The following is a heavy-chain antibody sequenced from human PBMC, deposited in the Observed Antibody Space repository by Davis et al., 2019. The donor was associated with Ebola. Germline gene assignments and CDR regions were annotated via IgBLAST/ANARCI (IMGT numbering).Heavy chain of an antibody. Sequence: GESLKISCAAPGFTFTSYSMHWARQAPGKGLEWVAVISYDGSNKYYADSVKGRFTISRDNSKNTLYLQMNSLRAEDTAVYYCARDSFRLRDYYYGMDVWGKGTTVTVSS. V-gene: IGHV3-30-3*01. CDR2: ISYDGSNK. CDR3: ARDSFRLRDYYYGMDV. J-gene: IGHJ6*04. D-gene: IGHD5-12*01. CDR1: GFTFTSYS.